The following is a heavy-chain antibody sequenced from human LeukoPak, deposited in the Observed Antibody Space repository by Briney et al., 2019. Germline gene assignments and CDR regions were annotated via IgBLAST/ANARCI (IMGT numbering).Heavy chain of an antibody. J-gene: IGHJ4*02. D-gene: IGHD3-16*01. Sequence: AASVKVSCKGSGYTFTSYATNWVRQAPGQGLEWMGWISAYNGNTNYARKLQGRVTITADESTTTAYMELSSLRSEDTAVYYCAREACREMGVMWPRLGGQDCRYDHWGQGTLVTVSS. CDR1: GYTFTSYA. CDR3: AREACREMGVMWPRLGGQDCRYDH. V-gene: IGHV1-18*01. CDR2: ISAYNGNT.